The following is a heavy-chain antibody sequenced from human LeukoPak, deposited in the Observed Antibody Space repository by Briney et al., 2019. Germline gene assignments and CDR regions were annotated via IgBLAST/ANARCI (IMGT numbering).Heavy chain of an antibody. V-gene: IGHV4-59*08. CDR3: ARHLVGGNYYPLSY. J-gene: IGHJ4*02. CDR1: GGSISSYY. Sequence: SETLSLTCTVSGGSISSYYWSWIRQPPGKGLEWIGYIYYSGSTNYNPSLKSRVTISVDTSKNQFSLKLSSVTAADTAVYYCARHLVGGNYYPLSYWGQGTLVTVSS. D-gene: IGHD1-26*01. CDR2: IYYSGST.